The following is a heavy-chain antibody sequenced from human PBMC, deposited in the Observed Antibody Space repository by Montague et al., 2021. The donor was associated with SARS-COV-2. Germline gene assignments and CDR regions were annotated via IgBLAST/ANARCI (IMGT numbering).Heavy chain of an antibody. CDR3: ARLRDGVVPSPILGVGPYYSYYYMDV. Sequence: SETLSLTCAVHGTSFSGYYWHWIRQPPGKGLEWIGDINHGGSTKYSPSLKSRLTISADTSKNQFSLKLTSVAAADTAVYYCARLRDGVVPSPILGVGPYYSYYYMDVWGRGTTVTVSS. D-gene: IGHD3-10*01. J-gene: IGHJ6*03. CDR1: GTSFSGYY. CDR2: INHGGST. V-gene: IGHV4-34*01.